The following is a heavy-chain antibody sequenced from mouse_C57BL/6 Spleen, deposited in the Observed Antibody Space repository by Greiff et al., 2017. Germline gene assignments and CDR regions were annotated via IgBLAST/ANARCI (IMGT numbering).Heavy chain of an antibody. Sequence: QVQLQQSGAELVKPGASVKLSCKASGYTFTEYTIHWVKQRSGQGLEGIGWFYTGSGSIKYNEKLKDKATLTADKSYSHVSMVLSRWTSEDSAVYFCARHEAPHRYGSSWGYFDVWGTGTTVTVSS. CDR2: FYTGSGSI. D-gene: IGHD1-1*01. V-gene: IGHV1-62-2*01. CDR1: GYTFTEYT. J-gene: IGHJ1*03. CDR3: ARHEAPHRYGSSWGYFDV.